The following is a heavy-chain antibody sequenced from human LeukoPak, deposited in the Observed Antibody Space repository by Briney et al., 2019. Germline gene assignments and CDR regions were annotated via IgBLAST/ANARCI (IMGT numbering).Heavy chain of an antibody. D-gene: IGHD3-10*01. CDR2: TYYSGSTGST. V-gene: IGHV4-39*07. CDR3: ARGRGEGRGISMVRGVRAPPHNWFDP. Sequence: SETLSLTCTVSGGSISSSSYYWGWIRQPPGTGLEWIGSTYYSGSTGSTYYNPSFRSRVTILIDTSKNQFSLKLSSVTAADTAVYYCARGRGEGRGISMVRGVRAPPHNWFDPWGHGTLVTVSS. CDR1: GGSISSSSYY. J-gene: IGHJ5*02.